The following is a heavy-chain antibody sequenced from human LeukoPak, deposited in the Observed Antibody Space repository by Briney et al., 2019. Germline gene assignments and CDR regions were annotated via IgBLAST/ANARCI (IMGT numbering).Heavy chain of an antibody. CDR2: ISWNSGSI. Sequence: GGSLRLSCAASGFTFDDYAMHWVRQAPGKGLEWGSGISWNSGSIGYADSVKRRFTISRDNAKSSLYLQMNSLRAEDTALYYCAKDFQNSNYYYYGMDVWGQRTTVTVSS. J-gene: IGHJ6*02. V-gene: IGHV3-9*01. D-gene: IGHD4-11*01. CDR3: AKDFQNSNYYYYGMDV. CDR1: GFTFDDYA.